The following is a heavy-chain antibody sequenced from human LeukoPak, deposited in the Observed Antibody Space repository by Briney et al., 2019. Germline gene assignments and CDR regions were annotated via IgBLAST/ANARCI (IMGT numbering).Heavy chain of an antibody. CDR3: ARVYYGSGSLHYYYYYMDV. V-gene: IGHV3-11*01. CDR1: GFTFSDYY. J-gene: IGHJ6*03. D-gene: IGHD3-10*01. Sequence: GGSLRLSCAASGFTFSDYYMNWIRQAPGKGLEWVSYISSSGSTIYYADSVKGRFTISRDNSKNSLYLQMNSLRAEDTAVYYCARVYYGSGSLHYYYYYMDVWGKGTTVTISS. CDR2: ISSSGSTI.